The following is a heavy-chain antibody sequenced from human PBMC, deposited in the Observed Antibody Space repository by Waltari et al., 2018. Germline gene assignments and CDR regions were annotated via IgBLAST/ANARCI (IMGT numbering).Heavy chain of an antibody. Sequence: QVQLVQSGAEVKKPGASVKVSCKASGYTFTSYAMHWVRQAPGQRLEWMGGINTGNGTTKDSQNSRGRATITRNTSAGTAYMGLRGLRSEEPAVYYCASGYSGASWGFAPWGQGTLVTVSS. CDR3: ASGYSGASWGFAP. V-gene: IGHV1-3*04. CDR2: INTGNGTT. CDR1: GYTFTSYA. J-gene: IGHJ5*02. D-gene: IGHD1-26*01.